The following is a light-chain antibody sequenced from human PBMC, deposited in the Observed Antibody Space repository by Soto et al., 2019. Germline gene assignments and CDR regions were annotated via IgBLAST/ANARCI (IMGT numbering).Light chain of an antibody. CDR3: AAWDDSLNGRV. CDR2: YDN. V-gene: IGLV1-44*01. CDR1: NSNIGSNT. Sequence: VLTQPPSASGTPGQRVTISCSGSNSNIGSNTVNWYQQLPETAPKLLIYYDNLRPSGVPDRISGSKSGTSASLAISGLQSDDEADYYCAAWDDSLNGRVFGTGTKVTVL. J-gene: IGLJ1*01.